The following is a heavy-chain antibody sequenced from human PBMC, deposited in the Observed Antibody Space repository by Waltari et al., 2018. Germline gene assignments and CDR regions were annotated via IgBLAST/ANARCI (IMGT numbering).Heavy chain of an antibody. D-gene: IGHD5-12*01. J-gene: IGHJ2*01. V-gene: IGHV3-23*04. CDR1: GFTFSSYA. CDR3: AKDLGGFSGSHWYFDL. Sequence: EVQLVESGGGLVQPGGSLRLSCAASGFTFSSYAMSWVRQAPGGGLEWVSSISGSDGRTNYADSAKGRFTISRDNVKNTLFLQMNSLRADDAAVYYCAKDLGGFSGSHWYFDLWGRGTLVTVSS. CDR2: ISGSDGRT.